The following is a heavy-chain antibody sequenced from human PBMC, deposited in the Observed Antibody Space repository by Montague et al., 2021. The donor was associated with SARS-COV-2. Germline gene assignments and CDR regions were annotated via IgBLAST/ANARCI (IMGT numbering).Heavy chain of an antibody. CDR1: CRSIPAHY. Sequence: SETLSLTCTMPCRSIPAHYGSSIRQPSGNGLECIGYIYCTRSTNYNPSCYSRASMSVDTSKNHFSLKLRSATAADTAVYYCARDDYGEYAAFWGRGTLVTVSS. D-gene: IGHD4-17*01. CDR3: ARDDYGEYAAF. V-gene: IGHV4-59*11. J-gene: IGHJ4*02. CDR2: IYCTRST.